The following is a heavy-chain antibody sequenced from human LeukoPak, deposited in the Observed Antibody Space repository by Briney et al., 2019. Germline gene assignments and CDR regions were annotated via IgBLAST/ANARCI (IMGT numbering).Heavy chain of an antibody. CDR1: GGTFSSYT. J-gene: IGHJ4*02. CDR2: IIPILGIA. V-gene: IGHV1-69*02. D-gene: IGHD3-22*01. Sequence: SVKVSCKASGGTFSSYTISRVRQAPGQGLEWMGRIIPILGIANYAQKFQGRVTITADKSTSTAYMELSSLRSEDTAVYYCASASYYYDSSGYSYYWGQGTLVTVSS. CDR3: ASASYYYDSSGYSYY.